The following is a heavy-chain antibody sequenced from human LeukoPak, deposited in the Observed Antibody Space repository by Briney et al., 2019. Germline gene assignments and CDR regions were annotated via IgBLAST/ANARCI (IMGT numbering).Heavy chain of an antibody. Sequence: GGSLRLSCAASGFSFSSYLMHWVRQAPGKGLVWVSRISIDGSTTNYADSVKGRFTISRDNAKNTLYLQMNSLRAEDTAVYYCARDRGSGSYDYWGQGTLVTVFS. CDR2: ISIDGSTT. CDR3: ARDRGSGSYDY. J-gene: IGHJ4*02. D-gene: IGHD1-26*01. V-gene: IGHV3-74*01. CDR1: GFSFSSYL.